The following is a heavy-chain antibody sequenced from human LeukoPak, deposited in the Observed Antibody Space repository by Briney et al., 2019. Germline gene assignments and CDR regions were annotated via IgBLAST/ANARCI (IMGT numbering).Heavy chain of an antibody. Sequence: GASVKVSCEASGYSFINYDIIWVRQATGQGLEWMGWMNPDSGNTGYAQKFQGRVTMTRDTSISTAYMELSSLNSDDTAMYYCARSTMGARRTNDFWGQGTLVTVSS. D-gene: IGHD1-26*01. CDR2: MNPDSGNT. V-gene: IGHV1-8*01. J-gene: IGHJ4*02. CDR1: GYSFINYD. CDR3: ARSTMGARRTNDF.